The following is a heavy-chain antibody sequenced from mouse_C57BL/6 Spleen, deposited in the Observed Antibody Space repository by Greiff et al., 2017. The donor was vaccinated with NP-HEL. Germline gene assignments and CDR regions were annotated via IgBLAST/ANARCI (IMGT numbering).Heavy chain of an antibody. V-gene: IGHV1-18*01. Sequence: EVQLQQSGPELVKPGASVKIPCKASGYTFTDYNMDWVKQSHGKSLEWIGDINPNNGGTIYNQKFKGKATLTVDKSSSTAYMELRSLTSEDTAVYYCARRHYYGRSYGAMDYWGQGTSVTVSS. CDR1: GYTFTDYN. J-gene: IGHJ4*01. CDR2: INPNNGGT. D-gene: IGHD1-1*01. CDR3: ARRHYYGRSYGAMDY.